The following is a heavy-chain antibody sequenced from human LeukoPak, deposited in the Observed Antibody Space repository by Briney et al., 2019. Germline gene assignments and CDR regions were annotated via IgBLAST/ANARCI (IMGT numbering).Heavy chain of an antibody. CDR3: AATISGDTDYYGMDV. V-gene: IGHV1-58*02. D-gene: IGHD5-18*01. CDR2: IIVGTGNT. J-gene: IGHJ6*02. CDR1: GFTFSSSA. Sequence: SVKVSCQASGFTFSSSAIQWVRQTRGQRLEWIGWIIVGTGNTNYAQQLQERVTITRDMSTSTAYMELSSLRSEDTAVYYCAATISGDTDYYGMDVWRQGTTVPVSS.